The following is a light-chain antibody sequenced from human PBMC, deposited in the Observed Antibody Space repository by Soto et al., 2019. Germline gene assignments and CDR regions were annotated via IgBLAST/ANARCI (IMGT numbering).Light chain of an antibody. V-gene: IGLV4-69*01. Sequence: QPVLTQSPSASASLGASVKLTCTLRSGHSTYAIAWHQQQPEKGPRYLMKLNSDGSHSKGDGIPDRFSGSSSGAERYLTISSLLSEDEADYYCQTWGTGPWVFGGGTKLTVL. CDR2: LNSDGSH. CDR1: SGHSTYA. CDR3: QTWGTGPWV. J-gene: IGLJ3*02.